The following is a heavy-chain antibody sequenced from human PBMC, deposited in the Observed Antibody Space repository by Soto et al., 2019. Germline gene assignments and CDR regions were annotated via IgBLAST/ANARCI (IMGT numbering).Heavy chain of an antibody. CDR1: GGTFSSYA. CDR3: ARTEYCSSTSCYGGSYYYGMDV. D-gene: IGHD2-2*01. V-gene: IGHV1-69*01. CDR2: IIPIFGTA. Sequence: QVQLVQSGAEVKKPGSSVKVSCKASGGTFSSYAISWVRQAPGQGLEWMGGIIPIFGTANYAQKFQGRVTITADESTSTAYMELSSLRSEDTAVYYCARTEYCSSTSCYGGSYYYGMDVWGQGTTVTVYS. J-gene: IGHJ6*02.